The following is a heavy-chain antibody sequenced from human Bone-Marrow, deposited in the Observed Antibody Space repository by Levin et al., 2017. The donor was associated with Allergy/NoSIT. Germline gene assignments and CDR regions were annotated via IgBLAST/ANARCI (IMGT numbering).Heavy chain of an antibody. V-gene: IGHV1-8*01. J-gene: IGHJ6*02. CDR3: ARAGGSGPIGHYYGLDV. CDR1: GYSFTNYE. D-gene: IGHD3-10*01. Sequence: GASVKVSCKASGYSFTNYEINWVRQVPGQGPEWLGWINPKLGTTGYAQNLQVRVSMTSKISINTAYLELSSPRFDDTALYYCARAGGSGPIGHYYGLDVWGQGTTVAVSS. CDR2: INPKLGTT.